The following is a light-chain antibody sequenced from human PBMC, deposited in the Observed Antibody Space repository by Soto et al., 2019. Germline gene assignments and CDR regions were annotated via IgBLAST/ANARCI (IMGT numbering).Light chain of an antibody. CDR2: GNS. V-gene: IGLV1-40*01. CDR3: QSYDSSLSGEDV. J-gene: IGLJ1*01. CDR1: SSNIGAGYD. Sequence: QSVLTQPPSVSGAPGQRVTISCTGSSSNIGAGYDVHWYQQLPGTAPKLLIYGNSNRPSGVPDRFSGSKSGTSASLAITGLQAEDEADYYYQSYDSSLSGEDVFGTGNKLTVL.